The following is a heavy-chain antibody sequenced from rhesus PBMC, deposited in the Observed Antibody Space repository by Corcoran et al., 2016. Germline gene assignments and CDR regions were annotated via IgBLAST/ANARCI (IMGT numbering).Heavy chain of an antibody. J-gene: IGHJ2*01. CDR3: ARVAGVIINWYFDL. V-gene: IGHV3-54*02. D-gene: IGHD3-34*01. CDR1: GFTFSSYG. Sequence: EVQLVESGGGLVQPGGSLRLSCAASGFTFSSYGMHWVRQAPGKGLEWVAVILYDGSKKYYADSMKARFTISRNNSKNLLYLRMNNLKLEDTAVYYCARVAGVIINWYFDLWGPGTPITISS. CDR2: ILYDGSKK.